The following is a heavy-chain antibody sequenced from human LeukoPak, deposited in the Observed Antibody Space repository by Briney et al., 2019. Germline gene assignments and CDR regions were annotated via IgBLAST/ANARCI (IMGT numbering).Heavy chain of an antibody. Sequence: PSEALSLTCAVYGGSFSGYYWSWLRQPPGNGREWIGEINHSGSTNYNPSLKSRVTISVDTSKNQFSLKLSSVTAADTAVYYCAREAASELRFLEWLTYEYYYYGMDVWGQGTTVTVSS. D-gene: IGHD3-3*01. V-gene: IGHV4-34*01. CDR2: INHSGST. CDR1: GGSFSGYY. J-gene: IGHJ6*02. CDR3: AREAASELRFLEWLTYEYYYYGMDV.